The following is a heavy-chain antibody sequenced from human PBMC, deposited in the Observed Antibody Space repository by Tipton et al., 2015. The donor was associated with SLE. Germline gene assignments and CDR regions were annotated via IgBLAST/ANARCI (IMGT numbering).Heavy chain of an antibody. J-gene: IGHJ6*03. D-gene: IGHD6-13*01. CDR1: GGSFSGYY. Sequence: TLSLTCVVYGGSFSGYYCSWIRQPPGKGLEWIGEINHSGNTNYNPSLKSRVTISIDTSKNQFSLKLSSVTAADTAVYYCARGAAAATYYYYYMDVWGKGTTVTVSS. CDR2: INHSGNT. V-gene: IGHV4-34*01. CDR3: ARGAAAATYYYYYMDV.